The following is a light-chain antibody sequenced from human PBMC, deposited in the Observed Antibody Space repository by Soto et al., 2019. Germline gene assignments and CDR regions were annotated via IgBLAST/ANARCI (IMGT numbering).Light chain of an antibody. CDR3: QQYKSYST. CDR1: QSISSW. Sequence: DIQKTQSPSTLSASVGDRVTTTFRASQSISSWLAWHQQKPGKAPKLLIYKASSLESGVPSRFSGSGSGTEFTLTISSLQPDDFATYYCQQYKSYSTFGQGTKVDIK. J-gene: IGKJ1*01. V-gene: IGKV1-5*03. CDR2: KAS.